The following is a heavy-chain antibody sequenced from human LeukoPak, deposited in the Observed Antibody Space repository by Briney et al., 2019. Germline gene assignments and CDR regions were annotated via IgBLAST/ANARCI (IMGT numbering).Heavy chain of an antibody. CDR2: ITPIFGTA. J-gene: IGHJ5*02. D-gene: IGHD4-17*01. CDR3: ARSIYGDYGWFDP. V-gene: IGHV1-69*06. CDR1: GGTFSSYA. Sequence: ASVKVSCKASGGTFSSYAISWVRQAPGQGLEWMGGITPIFGTANYAQKFQGRVTITADKSTSTAYMELSSLRSEDTAVYYCARSIYGDYGWFDPWGQGTLVTVSS.